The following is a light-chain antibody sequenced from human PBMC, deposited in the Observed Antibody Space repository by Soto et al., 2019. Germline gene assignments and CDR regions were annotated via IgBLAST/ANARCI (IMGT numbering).Light chain of an antibody. V-gene: IGKV3-15*01. CDR2: GAS. CDR1: QSVSSK. Sequence: EIVMTQSPATLSVSPGERATLSCRASQSVSSKLAWYQQKPGQAPRLLIYGASTRATGIPARFSGSGSETEFTLTISSLQSEDFAVYYCQQYNDGGTFGQGTKVEIK. CDR3: QQYNDGGT. J-gene: IGKJ1*01.